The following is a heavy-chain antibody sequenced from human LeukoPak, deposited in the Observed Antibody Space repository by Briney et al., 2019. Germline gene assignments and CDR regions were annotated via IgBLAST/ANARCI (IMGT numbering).Heavy chain of an antibody. CDR1: GGSISSGSYY. Sequence: TLSLTCTVSGGSISSGSYYWSWIRRPAGKGLEWIGRIYTSGSTNYNPSLKSQVTISVDTSKNQFSLKLSSVTAADTAVYYCARDFGAAAGTHDYYFDYWGQGTLVTVSS. CDR2: IYTSGST. CDR3: ARDFGAAAGTHDYYFDY. J-gene: IGHJ4*02. V-gene: IGHV4-61*02. D-gene: IGHD6-13*01.